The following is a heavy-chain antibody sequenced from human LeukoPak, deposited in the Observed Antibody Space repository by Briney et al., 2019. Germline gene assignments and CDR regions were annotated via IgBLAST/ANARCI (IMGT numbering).Heavy chain of an antibody. D-gene: IGHD3-16*02. CDR3: ARAVNRVNDAYDI. Sequence: GASVKVSCLASGYTFTSYDINWVRQASGQGLEWMGWMNPNSGNAGFARKLQGRVTMTRNSSINTAYMELSNLTSDDTAVYYCARAVNRVNDAYDIWGQGTIISVSS. J-gene: IGHJ3*02. V-gene: IGHV1-8*01. CDR1: GYTFTSYD. CDR2: MNPNSGNA.